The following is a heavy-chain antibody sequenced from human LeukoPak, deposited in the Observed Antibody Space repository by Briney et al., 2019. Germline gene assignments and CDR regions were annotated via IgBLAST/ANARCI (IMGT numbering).Heavy chain of an antibody. V-gene: IGHV4-39*01. Sequence: PSETLSLTCTVSGGSISSSRHYWGWIRQPPGKGLEWIGSIYYTGSTYYNPSLKSRVTISVDTSKNQISLKLRSVTAADTAVYYCARKGVSDLYYFDSWGQGTLVTVSS. CDR1: GGSISSSRHY. CDR3: ARKGVSDLYYFDS. J-gene: IGHJ4*02. D-gene: IGHD3-16*01. CDR2: IYYTGST.